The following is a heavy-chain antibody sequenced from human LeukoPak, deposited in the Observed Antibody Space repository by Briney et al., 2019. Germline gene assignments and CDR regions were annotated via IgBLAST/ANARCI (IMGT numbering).Heavy chain of an antibody. CDR1: GGTFSSYA. V-gene: IGHV1-69*04. J-gene: IGHJ4*02. D-gene: IGHD3-10*01. Sequence: SVKVSCKASGGTFSSYAISWVRQAPGQGLEWMGRIIPILGIANYAQKFQGRVTITADKSTSTAYMELSSLRSEDTAVYYCAREVLWFGEYGHFDYWGQGTLVTVSS. CDR2: IIPILGIA. CDR3: AREVLWFGEYGHFDY.